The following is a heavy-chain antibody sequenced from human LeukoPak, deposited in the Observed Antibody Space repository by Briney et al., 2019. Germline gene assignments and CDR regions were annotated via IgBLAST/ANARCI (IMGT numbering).Heavy chain of an antibody. CDR2: ASHAGIT. Sequence: PSETLSLTCAVYGGSFVGRHWSWIRQPPGKGLEWLGEASHAGITNYNPSLKSRVSISVDTSKDQFSLKLASVTAADTAIYYCARGRPNWDYDFDYWGQGTLVTVSS. V-gene: IGHV4-34*01. J-gene: IGHJ4*02. D-gene: IGHD1-7*01. CDR1: GGSFVGRH. CDR3: ARGRPNWDYDFDY.